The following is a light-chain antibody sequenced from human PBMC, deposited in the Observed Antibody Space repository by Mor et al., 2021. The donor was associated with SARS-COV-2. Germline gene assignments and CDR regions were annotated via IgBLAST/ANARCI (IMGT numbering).Light chain of an antibody. Sequence: DVGSYNFVSWFQQHPGEAPKVMIYEVNKRPSGVSNRFSGSKSGNTASLTISGLQAEDEADYYCCSYAGSTTFPYVFGIGTK. V-gene: IGLV2-23*02. CDR2: EVN. J-gene: IGLJ1*01. CDR1: DVGSYNF. CDR3: CSYAGSTTFPYV.